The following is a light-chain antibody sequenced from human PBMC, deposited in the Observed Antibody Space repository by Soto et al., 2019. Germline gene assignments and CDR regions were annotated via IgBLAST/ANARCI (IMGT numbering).Light chain of an antibody. J-gene: IGKJ1*01. CDR1: QTILYSSNNKNY. V-gene: IGKV4-1*01. CDR3: QQHYTTPRT. Sequence: DIVMTQSPDSLAVSLGERATINCKSSQTILYSSNNKNYLPWCQQKPGQPPKLLIYWASTRESGVPDRFSGRGSGTDFSLTISSLEAEDVAVYYCQQHYTTPRTFGQGTKVEIK. CDR2: WAS.